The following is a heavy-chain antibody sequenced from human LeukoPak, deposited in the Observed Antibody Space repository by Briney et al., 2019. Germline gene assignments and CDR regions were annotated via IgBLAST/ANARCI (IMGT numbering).Heavy chain of an antibody. V-gene: IGHV3-30*02. CDR2: MRYDGGNK. D-gene: IGHD2-8*01. J-gene: IGHJ5*01. Sequence: GGSLRLSCEVFGFTFNTYGMQYGLHWVSQAPGKGLEWVAFMRYDGGNKYHADSVRGRFAISRDNSKNTLYLQMNSLRVEDTAIYYCAKDMTPNGVYNFFDSWGQGSLVTVTS. CDR3: AKDMTPNGVYNFFDS. CDR1: GFTFNTYG.